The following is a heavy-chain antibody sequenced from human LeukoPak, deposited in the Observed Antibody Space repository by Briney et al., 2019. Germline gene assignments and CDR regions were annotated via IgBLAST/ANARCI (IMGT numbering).Heavy chain of an antibody. Sequence: SETLSLTCAVYGGSFSSYYWSWIRQSPGKGLECIGYIHYTGSTNYNPSLKSRVTISVETSKNQFSLKLKSVTAADTAVYYCARGGYYGSGNDFRFDPWGQGTLVTVSS. CDR3: ARGGYYGSGNDFRFDP. CDR2: IHYTGST. J-gene: IGHJ5*02. CDR1: GGSFSSYY. D-gene: IGHD3-10*01. V-gene: IGHV4-59*01.